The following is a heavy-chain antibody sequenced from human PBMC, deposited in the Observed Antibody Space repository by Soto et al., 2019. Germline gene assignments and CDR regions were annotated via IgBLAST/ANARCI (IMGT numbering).Heavy chain of an antibody. J-gene: IGHJ4*02. CDR2: MNPNSGNT. CDR3: TRGFSSYSDF. D-gene: IGHD6-13*01. CDR1: GYTFTAYD. Sequence: QVQLVQSGAEVKKPGASVKVSCKDSGYTFTAYDINWVRQAPGQGLEWMGWMNPNSGNTAYAQKFQGRVTLTRHASINTAYMELSSLASEDTAVYFCTRGFSSYSDFWGQGTLVTVSS. V-gene: IGHV1-8*01.